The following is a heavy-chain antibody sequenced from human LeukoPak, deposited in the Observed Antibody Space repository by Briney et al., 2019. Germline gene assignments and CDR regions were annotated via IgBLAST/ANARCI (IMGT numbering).Heavy chain of an antibody. CDR1: GGSISSGGYY. CDR3: ARDRPYSTYYYDSSGPDPFAFDI. J-gene: IGHJ3*02. D-gene: IGHD3-22*01. Sequence: SQTLSLTCTVSGGSISSGGYYWSWIRQHPGKGLEWIGYIYYSGSTYYNPSLKSRVTISVDTSKNQFSLKLSSVTAADTAVYYCARDRPYSTYYYDSSGPDPFAFDIWGQGTMVTVSS. V-gene: IGHV4-31*03. CDR2: IYYSGST.